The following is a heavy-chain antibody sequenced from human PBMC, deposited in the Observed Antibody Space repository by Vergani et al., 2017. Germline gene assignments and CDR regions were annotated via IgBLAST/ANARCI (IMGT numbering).Heavy chain of an antibody. CDR2: INHSGST. V-gene: IGHV4-34*01. CDR3: AAGSDPLYPGAFDI. Sequence: QVQLQQWGAGLLKPSETLSLTCAVYGGSFSGYYWSWIRQPPGKGLEWIGEINHSGSTNYNPSLKSRVTISVDTSKNQFSLKLSSVTAADTAVYYCAAGSDPLYPGAFDIWGQGTMVTVSS. J-gene: IGHJ3*02. CDR1: GGSFSGYY. D-gene: IGHD1-26*01.